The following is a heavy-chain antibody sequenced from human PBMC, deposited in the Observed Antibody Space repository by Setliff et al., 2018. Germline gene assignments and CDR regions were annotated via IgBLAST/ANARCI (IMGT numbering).Heavy chain of an antibody. J-gene: IGHJ4*02. CDR2: INPSGGIT. CDR1: GYTFNSHY. CDR3: ARAYRFTGSFYDY. D-gene: IGHD1-26*01. Sequence: ASVKVSCKASGYTFNSHYMHWVRQAPGQGLEWMGVINPSGGITAYAQKFQGRVTMTRDTSTSTFYMEFGSLRSEDTAVYYCARAYRFTGSFYDYWGQGTLVTVSS. V-gene: IGHV1-46*02.